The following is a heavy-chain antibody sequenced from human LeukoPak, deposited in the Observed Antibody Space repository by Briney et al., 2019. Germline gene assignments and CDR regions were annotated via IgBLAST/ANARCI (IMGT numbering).Heavy chain of an antibody. CDR2: IYPGDSDT. Sequence: GESLKISCKGSGYSFTSYWIGWVRQLPGKGLEWMGIIYPGDSDTRYSPSFQGQVTISADKSISTAYLQWSSLKASDTAMYYCAGTGYTSRWAIDYWGQGTLVTVSS. D-gene: IGHD6-13*01. CDR3: AGTGYTSRWAIDY. J-gene: IGHJ4*02. V-gene: IGHV5-51*01. CDR1: GYSFTSYW.